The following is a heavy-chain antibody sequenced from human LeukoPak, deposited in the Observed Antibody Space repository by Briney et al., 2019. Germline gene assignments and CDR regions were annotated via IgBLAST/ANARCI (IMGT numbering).Heavy chain of an antibody. CDR2: ISSSGGTI. CDR3: ARVVVGATSQWFDP. D-gene: IGHD1-26*01. Sequence: PGGSLRLSCAASGFTFSSYEMNWVRQAPGKGLEWLSYISSSGGTIYYADSVKGRFTISRDNAKNSVYLQMNSLRAEDTAVYYCARVVVGATSQWFDPWGQGTLVTVSS. CDR1: GFTFSSYE. V-gene: IGHV3-48*03. J-gene: IGHJ5*02.